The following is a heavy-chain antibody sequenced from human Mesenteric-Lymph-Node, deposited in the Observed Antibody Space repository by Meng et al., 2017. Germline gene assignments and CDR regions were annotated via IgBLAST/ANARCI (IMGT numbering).Heavy chain of an antibody. D-gene: IGHD3-10*01. J-gene: IGHJ4*02. CDR1: GGSISSYY. V-gene: IGHV4-59*01. CDR3: ARDSALTFDY. Sequence: SETLSLTCTVSGGSISSYYWSWIRQPPGKGLEWIGYIYYSGSTNYNPSLKSRVTISVDTSKNQFSLKLNSVTAADTAVYYCARDSALTFDYWGQGTLVTVSS. CDR2: IYYSGST.